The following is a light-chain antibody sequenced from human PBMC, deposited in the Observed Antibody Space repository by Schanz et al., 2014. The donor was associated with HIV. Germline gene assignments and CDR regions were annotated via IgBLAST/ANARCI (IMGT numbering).Light chain of an antibody. CDR1: QDISNS. CDR3: QQLNNFPFT. Sequence: DIQMTQSPSSLSASVGDRVTITCRASQDISNSLAWYQQRPGKVPRLLIDSASTLQTGVPSRFSGSGSGTHFTLTINSLQPEDFATYYCQQLNNFPFTFGPGTKVDI. V-gene: IGKV1-27*01. CDR2: SAS. J-gene: IGKJ3*01.